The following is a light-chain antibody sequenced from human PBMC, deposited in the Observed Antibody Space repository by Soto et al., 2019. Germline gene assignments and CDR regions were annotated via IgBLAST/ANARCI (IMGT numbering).Light chain of an antibody. J-gene: IGKJ1*01. CDR1: QSVSSSY. CDR3: HQDSSLRT. Sequence: EIVFTQSACTLSLSPGERATLSCRASQSVSSSYLVWYQQKPGQAPRLLIYGASSRAIGIPDRFSGSGSGTDFTLSISIQAQEDLAVYCWHQDSSLRTFGQGTKVDIK. CDR2: GAS. V-gene: IGKV3-20*01.